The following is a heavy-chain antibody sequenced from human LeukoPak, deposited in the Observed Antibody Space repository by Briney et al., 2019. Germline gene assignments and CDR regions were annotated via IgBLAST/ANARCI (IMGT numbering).Heavy chain of an antibody. V-gene: IGHV1-69*13. CDR3: ARVTQRDSNLYGMDV. D-gene: IGHD4-11*01. J-gene: IGHJ6*02. CDR2: IIPMFGTT. CDR1: VGTFSSYP. Sequence: SVKVSCKASVGTFSSYPISWVRQAPGQGLAWMGGIIPMFGTTNYALKFQGRVTITADESTSTAYMELSSLESEDTAVYYCARVTQRDSNLYGMDVWGQGTTVTVSS.